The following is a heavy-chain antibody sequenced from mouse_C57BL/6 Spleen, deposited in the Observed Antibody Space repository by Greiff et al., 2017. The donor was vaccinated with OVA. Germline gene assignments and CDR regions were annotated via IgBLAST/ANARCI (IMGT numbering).Heavy chain of an antibody. V-gene: IGHV14-1*01. CDR2: IDPEDGDT. J-gene: IGHJ1*03. Sequence: VQLQQSGAELVRPGASVKLSCTASGFTIKDYYMHWVQQTPEQGLEWIGRIDPEDGDTEYAPKFQGKATMPADTSSNTAYLQLSSLTSEDTAVYYCTTTLDQGYFDVWGTGTTVTVSS. CDR3: TTTLDQGYFDV. CDR1: GFTIKDYY.